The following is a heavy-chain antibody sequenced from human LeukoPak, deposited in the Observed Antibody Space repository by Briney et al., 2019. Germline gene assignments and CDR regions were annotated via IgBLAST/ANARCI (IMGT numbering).Heavy chain of an antibody. J-gene: IGHJ6*02. V-gene: IGHV3-53*01. CDR3: AREAFGAYYYYGMDV. D-gene: IGHD3-16*01. CDR2: IYSGGST. CDR1: GFTFSSNY. Sequence: GGSLRLSCAASGFTFSSNYMSWVRQAPGKGLEWVSVIYSGGSTYYADSVKGRFTISRDNSKNTLYLQMNSLRAEDTAVYYCAREAFGAYYYYGMDVWGQGTTVTVSS.